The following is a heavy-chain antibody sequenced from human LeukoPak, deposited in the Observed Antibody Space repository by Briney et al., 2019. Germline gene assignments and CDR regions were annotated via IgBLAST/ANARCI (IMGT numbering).Heavy chain of an antibody. J-gene: IGHJ4*02. D-gene: IGHD4-17*01. V-gene: IGHV3-33*08. CDR1: GFTFSNVW. CDR3: ARDRNGNYGRWGFDY. Sequence: GGSLRLSCAASGFTFSNVWMSWVRQAPGKGLEWVAVIWYDGSNKYYADSVKGRFTISRDNSKNTLYLQMNSLRAEDTAVYYCARDRNGNYGRWGFDYWGQGTLVTVSS. CDR2: IWYDGSNK.